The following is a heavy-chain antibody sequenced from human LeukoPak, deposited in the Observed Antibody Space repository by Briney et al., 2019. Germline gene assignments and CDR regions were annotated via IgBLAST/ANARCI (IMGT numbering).Heavy chain of an antibody. CDR2: INHSGST. V-gene: IGHV4-34*01. J-gene: IGHJ4*02. CDR3: ARGKRYHAV. CDR1: GGSFSGYY. Sequence: PSETLSLTCAVYGGSFSGYYWSWIRQPPGKGLEWIGEINHSGSTNYNPSLKSRVTISVDTSKNQFSLKLSSMTAADTAVYYCARGKRYHAVWGQGTLVTVSS. D-gene: IGHD2-2*01.